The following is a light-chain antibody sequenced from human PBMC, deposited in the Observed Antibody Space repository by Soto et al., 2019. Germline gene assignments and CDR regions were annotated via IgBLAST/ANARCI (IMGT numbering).Light chain of an antibody. CDR1: QSISSW. J-gene: IGKJ2*01. CDR2: DAS. CDR3: QQYNSYPYT. V-gene: IGKV1-5*01. Sequence: DIPMTQSPSTLSASVGDRVTITCRASQSISSWLAWYQQKPGKAPKLLIYDASGLESGVPSRFSGSGSGTEFTLTISSLQPDDFATYYCQQYNSYPYTFGQGTKLEIK.